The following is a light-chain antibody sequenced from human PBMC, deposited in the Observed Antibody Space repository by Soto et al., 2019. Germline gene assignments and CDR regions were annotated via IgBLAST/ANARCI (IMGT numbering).Light chain of an antibody. CDR3: LQYGTSPYT. Sequence: EIVLTQSPGTLSLSPGERATLSCRASQSVRSNFLAWYQQKPGQASRLLIYDASIRATGITDRFSGSGSGTDFTLTISRLEPEDFAVYYCLQYGTSPYTCGQGTKLEIK. V-gene: IGKV3-20*01. J-gene: IGKJ2*01. CDR2: DAS. CDR1: QSVRSNF.